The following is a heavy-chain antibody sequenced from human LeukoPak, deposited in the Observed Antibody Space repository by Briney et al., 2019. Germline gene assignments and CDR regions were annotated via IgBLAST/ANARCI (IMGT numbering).Heavy chain of an antibody. CDR3: ARDNRSPGPVFADY. V-gene: IGHV1-18*01. Sequence: ASVKVSCKASGYTFVRYGVNWVRRAPGQGLEWMGWISTYDAKTHYAERLQDRSTMTRDISASTVYMELRSLTSDDTAVYYCARDNRSPGPVFADYWGQGTLVTVSS. D-gene: IGHD1-14*01. CDR2: ISTYDAKT. J-gene: IGHJ4*02. CDR1: GYTFVRYG.